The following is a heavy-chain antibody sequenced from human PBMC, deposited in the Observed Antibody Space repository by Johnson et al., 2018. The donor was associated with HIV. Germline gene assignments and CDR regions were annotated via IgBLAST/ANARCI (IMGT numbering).Heavy chain of an antibody. CDR3: ARDRSTPQPYYYDSSGYRGYSAFDI. CDR1: GFTFSSYG. CDR2: ISGSGGST. V-gene: IGHV3-NL1*01. D-gene: IGHD3-22*01. Sequence: QVQLVESGGGVVQPGRSLRLSCAASGFTFSSYGMHWVRQAPGKGLEWVSAISGSGGSTYYADSVKGRFTISRDNSKNTLYLQMNSLRAEDTAVYYCARDRSTPQPYYYDSSGYRGYSAFDIWGQGTMVTVSS. J-gene: IGHJ3*02.